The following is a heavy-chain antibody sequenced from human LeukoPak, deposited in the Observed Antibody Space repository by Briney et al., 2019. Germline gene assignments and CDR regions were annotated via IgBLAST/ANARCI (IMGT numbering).Heavy chain of an antibody. CDR2: ISSSGSTI. J-gene: IGHJ4*02. Sequence: GGSLRLSCAASGFTFSSYEMNWVRQAPGKGLEWVSYISSSGSTIYYADSVKGRFTISRDNAKNSLYLQMNSLRAEDTAVYYCARGSHLNSSSWCGGNDYWGQGTLVTVSS. V-gene: IGHV3-48*03. CDR3: ARGSHLNSSSWCGGNDY. CDR1: GFTFSSYE. D-gene: IGHD6-13*01.